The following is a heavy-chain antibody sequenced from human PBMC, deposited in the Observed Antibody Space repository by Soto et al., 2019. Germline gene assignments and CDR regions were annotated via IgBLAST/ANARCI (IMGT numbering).Heavy chain of an antibody. CDR1: GGTFSSYA. CDR2: IIPIFGTA. V-gene: IGHV1-69*13. CDR3: ARESFQRYCSSTSCSSVSTGFDP. J-gene: IGHJ5*02. Sequence: SVKVSCKASGGTFSSYAISWVRQAPGQGLEWMGGIIPIFGTANYAQKFQGRVTITADESTSTAYMELSSLRSEDTAVYYCARESFQRYCSSTSCSSVSTGFDPWGQGTLVTVSS. D-gene: IGHD2-2*01.